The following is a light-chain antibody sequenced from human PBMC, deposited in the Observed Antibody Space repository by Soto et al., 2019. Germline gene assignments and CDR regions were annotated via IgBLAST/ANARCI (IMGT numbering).Light chain of an antibody. Sequence: QSVLTQPPSASGTPGLRVTISCSGSNSNIGSHTVNWYQQLPGTAPKLLIYNNNQRPSGVPDRFSGSKSGTSASLAISGLQSEDEADYYCAAWDDSLNGYVFGTGTKLTVL. CDR1: NSNIGSHT. V-gene: IGLV1-44*01. CDR3: AAWDDSLNGYV. J-gene: IGLJ1*01. CDR2: NNN.